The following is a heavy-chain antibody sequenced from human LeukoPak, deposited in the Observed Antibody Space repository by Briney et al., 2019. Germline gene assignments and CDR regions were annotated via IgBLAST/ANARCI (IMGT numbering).Heavy chain of an antibody. J-gene: IGHJ5*02. CDR3: VRDADGGNSWFDT. CDR1: GFTFTDFY. Sequence: PGGSLRLSCAASGFTFTDFYMNWVRQAPGKGLEWVSWTSPTSSYMYYADSVKGRFTISRDNAKNSLYLQMNSLRAEDTALYYCVRDADGGNSWFDTWGQGTPVTVSS. V-gene: IGHV3-21*04. CDR2: TSPTSSYM. D-gene: IGHD4-23*01.